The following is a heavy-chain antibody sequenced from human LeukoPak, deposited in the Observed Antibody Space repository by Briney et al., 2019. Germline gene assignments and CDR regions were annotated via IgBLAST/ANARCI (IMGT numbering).Heavy chain of an antibody. CDR3: ARRPPRDRYYDSSGSLDY. CDR2: INHSGST. CDR1: GGSFSGYY. V-gene: IGHV4-34*01. J-gene: IGHJ4*02. D-gene: IGHD3-22*01. Sequence: SETLSLTCAVYGGSFSGYYWSWIRQPPGKGLEWIGEINHSGSTNYNPSLKSRVTISVDTSKNQFSLKLSSVTAADAAVYYCARRPPRDRYYDSSGSLDYWGQGTQVTVSS.